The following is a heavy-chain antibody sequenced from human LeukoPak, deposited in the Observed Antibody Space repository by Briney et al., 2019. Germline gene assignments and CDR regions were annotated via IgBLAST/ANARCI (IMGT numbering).Heavy chain of an antibody. J-gene: IGHJ4*02. CDR1: DGSISSSSYY. CDR2: IYYSGST. Sequence: PSETLSLTCTVSDGSISSSSYYWGWVRQPPGKGLEWMGSIYYSGSTYYNSALNSRLTISVDTSKNQFSLNLASVTAADTAVYYCASHRHNGGHHFWGQGTLVTVSS. D-gene: IGHD3-16*01. V-gene: IGHV4-39*01. CDR3: ASHRHNGGHHF.